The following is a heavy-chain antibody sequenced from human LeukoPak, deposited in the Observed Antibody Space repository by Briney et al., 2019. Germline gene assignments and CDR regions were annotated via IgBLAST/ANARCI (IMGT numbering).Heavy chain of an antibody. CDR3: ANEQRTRTNWFDP. J-gene: IGHJ5*02. D-gene: IGHD6-25*01. Sequence: GGSLRLSCAASGFTVSSNYMIWVRQAPGKGLEWVSVIYSGGDTYYAASVKGRFTISRDNSKNTLYLQMNSLRAEDTAVYYCANEQRTRTNWFDPWGQGTLVTVSS. CDR2: IYSGGDT. CDR1: GFTVSSNY. V-gene: IGHV3-53*01.